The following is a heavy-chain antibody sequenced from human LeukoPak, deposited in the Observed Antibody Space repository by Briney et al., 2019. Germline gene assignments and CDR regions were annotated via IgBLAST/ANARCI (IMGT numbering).Heavy chain of an antibody. J-gene: IGHJ3*02. CDR1: GFTFSSYA. Sequence: GGSLRLSCAASGFTFSSYAMSWVRQAPGKGLEWVSSISGSGTNTDYADSVKGRFTISRDNSKNTLYLQMISLRAEDTAIYYXXXXXLSGSYYDGAFDIWGQGTMVTVSS. CDR2: ISGSGTNT. CDR3: XXXXLSGSYYDGAFDI. D-gene: IGHD1-26*01. V-gene: IGHV3-23*01.